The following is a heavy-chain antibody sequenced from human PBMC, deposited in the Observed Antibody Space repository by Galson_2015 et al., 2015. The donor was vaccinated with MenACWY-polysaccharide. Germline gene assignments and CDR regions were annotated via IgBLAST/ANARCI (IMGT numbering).Heavy chain of an antibody. CDR1: GFSFNGYA. CDR3: AKAVVATALLDY. V-gene: IGHV3-23*01. J-gene: IGHJ4*02. Sequence: SLSLSCAASGFSFNGYAMSWVRRAPGKGLVWVSTISVGGDTTYYADSVKGRFTISRDNSKNTLYLQMNSLRAEDTAIYYCAKAVVATALLDYWGQGTLVTVSS. CDR2: ISVGGDTT. D-gene: IGHD2-21*02.